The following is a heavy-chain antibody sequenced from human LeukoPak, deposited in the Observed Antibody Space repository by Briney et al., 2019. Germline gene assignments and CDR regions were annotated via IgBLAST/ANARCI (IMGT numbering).Heavy chain of an antibody. CDR2: ISYDGSNK. CDR3: AKGGGLSVVTPAYGMDV. Sequence: PGRSLRLSCAASGFTFSSYGMHWVRQAPGKGLEWVAVISYDGSNKYYADSVKGRFTISRDNSKNTLYLQMNSLRAEDTAAYYCAKGGGLSVVTPAYGMDVWGQGTTVTVSS. D-gene: IGHD4-23*01. V-gene: IGHV3-30*18. J-gene: IGHJ6*02. CDR1: GFTFSSYG.